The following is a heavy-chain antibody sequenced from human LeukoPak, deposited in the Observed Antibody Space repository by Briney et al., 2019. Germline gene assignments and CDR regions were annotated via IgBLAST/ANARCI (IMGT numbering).Heavy chain of an antibody. CDR3: ARDRDGESDI. Sequence: ASVKVSCKASGGTFSSYAISWVRQAPGQGLEWMGGIIPIFGTANYAQKFQGRVTITADKSTSAAYMELSSLRSEDTAVYYCARDRDGESDIWGQGTMVTVSS. J-gene: IGHJ3*02. D-gene: IGHD3-10*01. CDR2: IIPIFGTA. V-gene: IGHV1-69*06. CDR1: GGTFSSYA.